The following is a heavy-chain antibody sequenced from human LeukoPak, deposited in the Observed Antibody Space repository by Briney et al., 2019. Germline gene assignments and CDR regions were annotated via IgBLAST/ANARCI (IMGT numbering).Heavy chain of an antibody. V-gene: IGHV3-21*01. CDR1: GFTFSSYS. J-gene: IGHJ4*02. D-gene: IGHD6-19*01. Sequence: GGSLRLSCAASGFTFSSYSMTWVRQAPGKGLEWVSSISSSSSYIYYADSVKGRFTISRDNAKNSLYLQMNSLRAEDTAVYYCARAQWLKPGDYWGQGTLVTDSS. CDR2: ISSSSSYI. CDR3: ARAQWLKPGDY.